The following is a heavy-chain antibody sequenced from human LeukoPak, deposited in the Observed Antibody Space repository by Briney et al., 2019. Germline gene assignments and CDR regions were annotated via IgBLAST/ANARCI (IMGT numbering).Heavy chain of an antibody. CDR1: GGSISSYY. CDR2: IYYSGST. D-gene: IGHD3-3*02. CDR3: ARRRLAPDYYYYMDV. J-gene: IGHJ6*03. V-gene: IGHV4-59*08. Sequence: PSETLSLTCTVSGGSISSYYWSWIRQPPGKGLEWIGYIYYSGSTNYNPSLKSRVTISVDTSKNQFSLKLSSVTAADTAVYYCARRRLAPDYYYYMDVWGKGTTVTVSS.